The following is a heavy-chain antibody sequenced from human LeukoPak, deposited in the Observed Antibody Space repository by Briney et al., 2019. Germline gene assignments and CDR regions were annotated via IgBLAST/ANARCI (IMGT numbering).Heavy chain of an antibody. D-gene: IGHD6-6*01. J-gene: IGHJ6*02. CDR2: TYHSGST. V-gene: IGHV4-4*02. CDR3: ARVGSSSSPLWYYYYYGMDV. Sequence: SGTLSLTCAVSGGSLSSSNWWSWVRQPPGKGLEWIGETYHSGSTNYNPSLKSRVTISVDKSKNQFSLKLSSVTAADTAVYYCARVGSSSSPLWYYYYYGMDVWGQGTTVTVSS. CDR1: GGSLSSSNW.